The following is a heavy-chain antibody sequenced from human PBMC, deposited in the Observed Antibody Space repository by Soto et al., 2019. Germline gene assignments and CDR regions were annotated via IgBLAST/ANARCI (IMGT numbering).Heavy chain of an antibody. V-gene: IGHV3-30*03. CDR1: GFTFTSYG. Sequence: GGSLRLSCAASGFTFTSYGMHWVRQAPGKGLEWMALILHNGSAEYYADSVKGRFTISRDNSKNTLYLQMNSLRAEDTAVYYCARSRDGYSFYFYYGMDGWGQGTTVTVSS. CDR2: ILHNGSAE. D-gene: IGHD4-4*01. CDR3: ARSRDGYSFYFYYGMDG. J-gene: IGHJ6*02.